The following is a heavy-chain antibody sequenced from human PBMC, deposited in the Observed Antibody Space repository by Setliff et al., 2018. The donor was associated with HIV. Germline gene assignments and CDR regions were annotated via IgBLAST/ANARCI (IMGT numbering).Heavy chain of an antibody. CDR3: ARGGGAFDI. V-gene: IGHV4-31*03. CDR2: IYYSGST. J-gene: IGHJ3*02. CDR1: GGSISSGGYC. D-gene: IGHD3-10*01. Sequence: SETLSLTCTVSGGSISSGGYCWSWIRQHPGKGLEWIGYIYYSGSTYYNPSLKSRVTISVDTSKNQFSLKLSSVTAADTAVYYCARGGGAFDIWGQGTMVTVSS.